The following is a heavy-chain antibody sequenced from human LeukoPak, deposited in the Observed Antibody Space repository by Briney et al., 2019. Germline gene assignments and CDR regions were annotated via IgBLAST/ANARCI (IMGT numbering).Heavy chain of an antibody. CDR3: ARDLDDNVRGDGFAI. CDR2: ITYDGSKI. J-gene: IGHJ3*02. V-gene: IGHV3-30-3*01. Sequence: GGSLRLSCAASGFTFSNYAMHWVRQAPGKGLEWVAIITYDGSKIYYADPVKGRFTISRDNSNNTLSLLMHSLRVEDMAVYYCARDLDDNVRGDGFAIWGQGTMVTVSS. D-gene: IGHD3-16*01. CDR1: GFTFSNYA.